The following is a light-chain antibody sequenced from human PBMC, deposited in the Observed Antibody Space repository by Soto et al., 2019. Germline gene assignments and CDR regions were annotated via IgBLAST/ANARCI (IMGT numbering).Light chain of an antibody. Sequence: AIQLTQSPSSLSASVGDRVTITCRASQGISSALAWYQQKPGKAPKLLIYDASSLESGVPSRFSGSGSGTDFTLTISSLQPDDFATYNCQQFNSYPHPMYTFGQGTKLEIK. V-gene: IGKV1-13*02. CDR3: QQFNSYPHPMYT. J-gene: IGKJ2*01. CDR2: DAS. CDR1: QGISSA.